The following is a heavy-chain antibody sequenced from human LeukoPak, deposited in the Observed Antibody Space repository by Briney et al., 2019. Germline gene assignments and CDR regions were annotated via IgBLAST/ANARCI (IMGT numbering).Heavy chain of an antibody. CDR2: ISYDGSNK. CDR1: GFTFSSYA. CDR3: ARDNWNDVTHYGMDV. D-gene: IGHD1-1*01. Sequence: GGSLRLSCAASGFTFSSYAMHWVRQAPGKGLEWVAVISYDGSNKYYADSVKGRFTISRDNAKNSLYLQMNSLRAEDTAVYYCARDNWNDVTHYGMDVWGQGTTATVSS. V-gene: IGHV3-30-3*01. J-gene: IGHJ6*02.